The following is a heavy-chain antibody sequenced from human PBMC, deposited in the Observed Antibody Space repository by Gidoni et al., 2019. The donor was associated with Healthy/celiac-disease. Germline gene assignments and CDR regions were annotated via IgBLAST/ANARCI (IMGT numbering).Heavy chain of an antibody. Sequence: LQLQESGPGLVKPSQTLSLTCTVSGGSISRSRSYLGWIRQPPGKGLEWIGTSYYSGSTYYNPSLKSRVTISVDTSKNQFSLKLSSVTAADTAVYYCARQWPRYCSSTSCYLNWFDPWGQGTLVTVSS. D-gene: IGHD2-2*01. CDR2: SYYSGST. CDR1: GGSISRSRSY. V-gene: IGHV4-39*01. CDR3: ARQWPRYCSSTSCYLNWFDP. J-gene: IGHJ5*02.